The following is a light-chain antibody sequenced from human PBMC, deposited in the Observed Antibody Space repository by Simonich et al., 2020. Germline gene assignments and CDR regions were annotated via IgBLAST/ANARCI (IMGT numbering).Light chain of an antibody. V-gene: IGKV4-1*01. CDR3: QQYYSTPLT. J-gene: IGKJ4*01. CDR1: QSVLYSSNNKNY. Sequence: DIVMTQSPDSLAVSLGERATINCKSSQSVLYSSNNKNYLAWYQQKPGQPPKLLIYWATTRESWVPDRFRGRGSGTDFTLTISSLQAEDVAVYYCQQYYSTPLTFGGGTKVEIK. CDR2: WAT.